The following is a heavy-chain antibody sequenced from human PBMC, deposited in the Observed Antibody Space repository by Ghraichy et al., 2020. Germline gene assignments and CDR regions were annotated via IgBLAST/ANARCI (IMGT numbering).Heavy chain of an antibody. CDR2: IYYSGST. J-gene: IGHJ6*02. V-gene: IGHV4-59*08. CDR3: ARHRFTVTHIYYGMDV. D-gene: IGHD4-17*01. Sequence: SETLSLTCTVSGGSISSYYWSWIRQPPGKGLEWIGYIYYSGSTNYNPSLKSRVTISVDTSKNQFSLKLSSVTAADTAVYYCARHRFTVTHIYYGMDVWGQGTTVTVSS. CDR1: GGSISSYY.